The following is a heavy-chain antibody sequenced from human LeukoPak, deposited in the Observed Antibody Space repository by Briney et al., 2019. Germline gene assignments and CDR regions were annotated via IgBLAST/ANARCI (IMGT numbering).Heavy chain of an antibody. V-gene: IGHV4-31*03. CDR3: ARGKEQLASIDY. Sequence: SETLSLTCTVSGGSISSGGYYWSWIRQHPGKGLEWIGYIYYSGSTYYNPSLKSRVTISVDKSKNQFSLKLSSVTAADTAVYYCARGKEQLASIDYWGQGTLVTVSS. CDR1: GGSISSGGYY. J-gene: IGHJ4*02. CDR2: IYYSGST. D-gene: IGHD6-13*01.